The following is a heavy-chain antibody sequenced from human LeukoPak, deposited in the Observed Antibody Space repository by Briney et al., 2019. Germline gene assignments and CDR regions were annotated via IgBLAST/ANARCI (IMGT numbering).Heavy chain of an antibody. CDR1: GGSFSGYY. CDR2: INHSGST. V-gene: IGHV4-34*01. Sequence: SETLSLTCAVYGGSFSGYYWSWIRQPPGKGLEWIGEINHSGSTNYNPSLKSRVTISVDTSKNQFSLKLSSVTAADTAVYYCARLLVAGFDYWGQGTLVTVSS. CDR3: ARLLVAGFDY. J-gene: IGHJ4*02. D-gene: IGHD6-19*01.